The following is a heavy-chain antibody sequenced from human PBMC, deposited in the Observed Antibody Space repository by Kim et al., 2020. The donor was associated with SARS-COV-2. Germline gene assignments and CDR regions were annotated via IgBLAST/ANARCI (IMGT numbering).Heavy chain of an antibody. CDR2: IYNSGRT. V-gene: IGHV4-59*01. CDR3: ARGGSRPDTIVDFDL. J-gene: IGHJ2*01. Sequence: SETLSLTCTDSGGSISSYYWSWIRQPPGKRLEWIGYIYNSGRTNYNPSLKSRVTISVDTSKNQFSLKLSSVTAADTAVYYCARGGSRPDTIVDFDLWGRGTLVTVSS. D-gene: IGHD1-26*01. CDR1: GGSISSYY.